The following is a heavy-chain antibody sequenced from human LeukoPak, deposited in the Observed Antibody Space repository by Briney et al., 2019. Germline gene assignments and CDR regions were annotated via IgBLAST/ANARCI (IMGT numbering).Heavy chain of an antibody. J-gene: IGHJ6*03. CDR1: GGSISTNSYY. CDR2: IYTSGST. Sequence: SETLSLTCTVSGGSISTNSYYWGWSRQPAGKGLEWIGRIYTSGSTNYNPSLKSRVTMSVDTSKNQFSLKLSSVTAADTAVYYCARVRRQHPSYMDVWGKGTTVTISS. V-gene: IGHV4-61*02. CDR3: ARVRRQHPSYMDV. D-gene: IGHD6-13*01.